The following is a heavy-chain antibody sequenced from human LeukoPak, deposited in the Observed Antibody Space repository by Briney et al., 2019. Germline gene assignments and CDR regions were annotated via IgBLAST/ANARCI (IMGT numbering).Heavy chain of an antibody. D-gene: IGHD4-11*01. CDR1: GFTFTRSA. CDR2: TVVGSGST. Sequence: GASVKVSCKTSGFTFTRSAMQWVRQARGQRLEWIGWTVVGSGSTDYAQKFQERVTITRDMSTSTAYMELSSLTSEDTAVYYCAADNDYSVQQWLPRGAYWGQGTLVTVSS. J-gene: IGHJ4*02. V-gene: IGHV1-58*02. CDR3: AADNDYSVQQWLPRGAY.